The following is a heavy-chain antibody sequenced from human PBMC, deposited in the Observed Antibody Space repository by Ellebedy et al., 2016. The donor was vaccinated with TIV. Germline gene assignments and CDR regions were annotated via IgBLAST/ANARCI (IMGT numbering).Heavy chain of an antibody. CDR1: GFSFSDYS. D-gene: IGHD5-24*01. Sequence: GESLKISCAASGFSFSDYSMHWVRQAPGKGLVWVSRIHSDGRTTNSADSVKGRSTISRDNAKNTLYLQMTSLRAEDTAVYYCASPRDGYNFYYFDYWGQGTLVTVSS. CDR3: ASPRDGYNFYYFDY. J-gene: IGHJ4*02. CDR2: IHSDGRTT. V-gene: IGHV3-74*01.